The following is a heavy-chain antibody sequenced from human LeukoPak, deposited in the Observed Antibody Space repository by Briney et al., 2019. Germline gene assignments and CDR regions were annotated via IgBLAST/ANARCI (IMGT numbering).Heavy chain of an antibody. CDR2: IYHSGST. CDR3: AREGAVAGTRDAFDI. CDR1: GGSISSGGYS. D-gene: IGHD6-19*01. Sequence: SQTLSLTCAVSGGSISSGGYSWSWIRQPPGKGLEWIGYIYHSGSTYYNSSLKSRVTISVDRSKNQFSLKLSSVTAAGTAVYYCAREGAVAGTRDAFDIWGQGTMVTVSS. J-gene: IGHJ3*02. V-gene: IGHV4-30-2*01.